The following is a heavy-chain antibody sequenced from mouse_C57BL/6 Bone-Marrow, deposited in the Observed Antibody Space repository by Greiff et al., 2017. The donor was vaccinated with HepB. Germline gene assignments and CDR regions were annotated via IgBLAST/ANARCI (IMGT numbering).Heavy chain of an antibody. CDR1: GYTFTSYW. D-gene: IGHD1-1*01. Sequence: QVQLQQPGAELVKPGASVKLSCKASGYTFTSYWMHWVKQRPGQGLEWIGMIHPNSGSTNYNEKFKSKATLTVDKSSSTAYMQLSSLTSEDSAVYYCAREREILYYGSSRGDWYFDVWGTGTTVTVSS. J-gene: IGHJ1*03. V-gene: IGHV1-64*01. CDR3: AREREILYYGSSRGDWYFDV. CDR2: IHPNSGST.